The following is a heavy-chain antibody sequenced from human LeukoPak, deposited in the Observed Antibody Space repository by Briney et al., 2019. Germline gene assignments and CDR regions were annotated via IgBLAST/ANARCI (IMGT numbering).Heavy chain of an antibody. J-gene: IGHJ4*02. Sequence: GGSLRLSCAASGFTFSSHSMNWVRQAPGKGLEWVSAISSSSTYTKYADSVKGRFTISRDNAKTSVYLQMDSLRAEDTAVYYCVKVGTGNQYGSGDFDLWGQGILVTVSS. V-gene: IGHV3-21*01. CDR2: ISSSSTYT. CDR1: GFTFSSHS. D-gene: IGHD3-10*01. CDR3: VKVGTGNQYGSGDFDL.